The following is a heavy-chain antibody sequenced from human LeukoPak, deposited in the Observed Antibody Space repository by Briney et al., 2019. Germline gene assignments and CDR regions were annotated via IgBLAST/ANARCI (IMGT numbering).Heavy chain of an antibody. CDR3: ARDELGYCSGGSCILSY. CDR2: IIPILGMA. J-gene: IGHJ4*02. Sequence: ASVKVSCKASGGTFSSYAISWVRQAPGQGLEWMGRIIPILGMANYAQKFQGRVTITADKSTSTAYMELSSLRSEDTAVYYCARDELGYCSGGSCILSYWGQGTLVTVSS. V-gene: IGHV1-69*04. CDR1: GGTFSSYA. D-gene: IGHD2-15*01.